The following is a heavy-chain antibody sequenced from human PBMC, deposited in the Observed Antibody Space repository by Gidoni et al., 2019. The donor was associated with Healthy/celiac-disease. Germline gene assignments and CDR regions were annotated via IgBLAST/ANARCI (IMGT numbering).Heavy chain of an antibody. CDR3: TTDHGLTEQWLLG. Sequence: EVQLVESGGGLVKPGGALRPSCAASGFPFSNAWMSWVRQAPGKGVGWVGRIKSKTDGGTTDYAAPVKGRFTISRDDSKNTLYLQMNSLKTEETAVYYCTTDHGLTEQWLLGWGQGTLVTVSS. V-gene: IGHV3-15*01. D-gene: IGHD6-19*01. CDR2: IKSKTDGGTT. J-gene: IGHJ4*02. CDR1: GFPFSNAW.